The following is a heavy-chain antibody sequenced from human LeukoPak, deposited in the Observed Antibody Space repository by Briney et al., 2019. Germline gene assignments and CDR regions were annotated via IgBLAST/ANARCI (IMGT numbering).Heavy chain of an antibody. Sequence: SETLSLTCTVSGGSISSGSYYWSWIRQPAGKGLEWIGRIYTSGSTNYNPSLKSRVTMSVDTSKNQFSLKLSSVTAADTAVYYCARGRYSGYDYGYWGQGTLVTVSS. CDR1: GGSISSGSYY. V-gene: IGHV4-61*02. J-gene: IGHJ4*02. CDR3: ARGRYSGYDYGY. CDR2: IYTSGST. D-gene: IGHD5-12*01.